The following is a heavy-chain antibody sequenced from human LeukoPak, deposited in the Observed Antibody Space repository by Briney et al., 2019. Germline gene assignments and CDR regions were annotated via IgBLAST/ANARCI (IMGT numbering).Heavy chain of an antibody. CDR2: FSGSGGDT. D-gene: IGHD5-24*01. CDR1: GFPIISYT. Sequence: GGTLTLTCAASGFPIISYTLCGVPQDPGKGLGWVSAFSGSGGDTYYTSSVKGRFTISRDNSKNTLYLQMNSPRAEDTAVYYCAKSGYNRFDYGGQGTLVTVSS. J-gene: IGHJ4*02. V-gene: IGHV3-23*01. CDR3: AKSGYNRFDY.